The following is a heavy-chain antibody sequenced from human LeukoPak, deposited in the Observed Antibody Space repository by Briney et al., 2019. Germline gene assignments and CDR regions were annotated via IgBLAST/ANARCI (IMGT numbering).Heavy chain of an antibody. D-gene: IGHD6-13*01. V-gene: IGHV1-8*01. J-gene: IGHJ4*02. Sequence: ASVKVSCKASGYTFTSYDINWVRQATGQGLEWMGWMNPNSGNTGYAQKFRGRVTMTRNTSISTAYMELSSLRSGDTAVYYCARAPAAGTDFFDYWGQGTLVTVSS. CDR2: MNPNSGNT. CDR3: ARAPAAGTDFFDY. CDR1: GYTFTSYD.